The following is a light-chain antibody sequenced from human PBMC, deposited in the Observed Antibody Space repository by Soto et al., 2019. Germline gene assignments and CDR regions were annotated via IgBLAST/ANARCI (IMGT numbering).Light chain of an antibody. J-gene: IGLJ2*01. Sequence: QSVLTQPASVSGSPGQSITISCTGTSSDVGGYNYVSWYQQHPGKAPKLMIYDVSNRPSGVSNRFSGSKSGNTASLTISGLQAEDEADYYCSSYTSSSLVVVGGGTKLTVL. CDR2: DVS. V-gene: IGLV2-14*01. CDR1: SSDVGGYNY. CDR3: SSYTSSSLVV.